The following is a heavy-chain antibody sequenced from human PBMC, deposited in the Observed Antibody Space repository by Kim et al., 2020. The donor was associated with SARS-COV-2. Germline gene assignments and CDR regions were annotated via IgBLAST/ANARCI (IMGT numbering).Heavy chain of an antibody. J-gene: IGHJ4*02. Sequence: LKSRVTISVDTAKTQFSLKLSAVTAADTAVYYCARESFRRGIAAAGTFDYWGQGTLVTVSS. V-gene: IGHV4-30-2*05. CDR3: ARESFRRGIAAAGTFDY. D-gene: IGHD6-13*01.